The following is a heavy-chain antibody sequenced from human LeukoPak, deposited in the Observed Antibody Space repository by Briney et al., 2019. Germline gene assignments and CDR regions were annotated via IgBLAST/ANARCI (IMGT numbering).Heavy chain of an antibody. J-gene: IGHJ4*02. CDR1: GFTFNTYG. CDR2: ITSSGGST. V-gene: IGHV3-23*01. D-gene: IGHD3-10*02. Sequence: PGGSLRLSCAASGFTFNTYGMTWVRQAPGKGLEWVSAITSSGGSTYYGDSVKGRFTISRDNSRNTLYLQMNSLGVDDTAVYYCARDLCWGCFDDWGQGNLVTVSS. CDR3: ARDLCWGCFDD.